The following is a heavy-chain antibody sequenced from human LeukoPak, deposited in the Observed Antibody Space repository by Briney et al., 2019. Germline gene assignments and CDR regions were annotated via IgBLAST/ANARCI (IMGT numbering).Heavy chain of an antibody. CDR3: ARDTVRFAPSHPQRAAFDV. Sequence: VASVKVSCKASGYTFTNFGISWVRQAPGQGLEYMGWISTTNGGTNYALKVQGRVTMTTDASTTTATMELRNLRSDDSGVYYCARDTVRFAPSHPQRAAFDVWGQGTMVTVSS. D-gene: IGHD3-3*01. CDR1: GYTFTNFG. J-gene: IGHJ3*01. CDR2: ISTTNGGT. V-gene: IGHV1-18*01.